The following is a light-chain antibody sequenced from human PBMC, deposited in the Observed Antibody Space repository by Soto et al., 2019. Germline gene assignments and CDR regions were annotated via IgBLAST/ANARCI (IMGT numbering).Light chain of an antibody. Sequence: QSALTQPASVSGSPGQSITISCTGTSSDIGAYNFVSRYQQHPGKAPQLMLYDVNIRPSGVSNRFSGSKSGNTASLTISGLQAEDEADYYCTSWTTSTTMIFGGGTKLTVL. CDR3: TSWTTSTTMI. CDR2: DVN. V-gene: IGLV2-14*03. CDR1: SSDIGAYNF. J-gene: IGLJ2*01.